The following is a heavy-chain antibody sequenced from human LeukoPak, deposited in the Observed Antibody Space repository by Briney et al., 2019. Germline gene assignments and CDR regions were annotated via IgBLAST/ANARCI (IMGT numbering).Heavy chain of an antibody. J-gene: IGHJ6*02. Sequence: GGSLRLSCTASGFTFGDHAINWVRQAPGKGLEWVGFIRSKAYGGTTEYAASVKDRFTISIDDSTSIAYLHLNSLKTEDTAVYYCSRQTDYYGSGSYPDVWGQGTTVTVSS. D-gene: IGHD3-10*01. CDR2: IRSKAYGGTT. CDR3: SRQTDYYGSGSYPDV. V-gene: IGHV3-49*04. CDR1: GFTFGDHA.